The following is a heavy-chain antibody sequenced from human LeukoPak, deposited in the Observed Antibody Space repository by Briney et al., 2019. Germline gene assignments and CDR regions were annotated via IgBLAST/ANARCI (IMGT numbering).Heavy chain of an antibody. D-gene: IGHD6-13*01. CDR1: GYTFTSYY. CDR2: INPSGGST. Sequence: ASVKVSCKASGYTFTSYYMHWVRQAPGQGLEWMGIINPSGGSTSYAQKFQGRVTMTRDMPTSTVYMELSSLRSEDTAIYYCAREGRGVPGAIAAVKGFDYWGQGTLVTVSS. J-gene: IGHJ4*02. CDR3: AREGRGVPGAIAAVKGFDY. V-gene: IGHV1-46*01.